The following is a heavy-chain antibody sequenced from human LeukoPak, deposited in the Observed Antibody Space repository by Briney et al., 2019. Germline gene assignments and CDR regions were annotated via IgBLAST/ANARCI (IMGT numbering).Heavy chain of an antibody. V-gene: IGHV4-59*01. Sequence: SETLSLTCTVSGGSISSYYWSWIRQPPGKGLEWIGYIYYSGSTNYNPSLKSRVTISVDTSKNQFSLKLSSVTAADTAVYYCARGRNDYGDYARIDYYYYYYMDVWGKGTTVTISS. CDR2: IYYSGST. CDR3: ARGRNDYGDYARIDYYYYYYMDV. D-gene: IGHD4-17*01. J-gene: IGHJ6*03. CDR1: GGSISSYY.